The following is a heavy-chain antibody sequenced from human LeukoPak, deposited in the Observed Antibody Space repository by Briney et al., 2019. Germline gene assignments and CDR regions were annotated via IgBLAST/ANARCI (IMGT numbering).Heavy chain of an antibody. V-gene: IGHV3-20*04. D-gene: IGHD3-10*01. CDR2: INWNGGST. CDR1: GFTFDDYG. CDR3: AREESQVVRGVIRSGYYYYYMDV. J-gene: IGHJ6*03. Sequence: PGGSLRLSCAASGFTFDDYGMSWVRQAPGKGREWVSGINWNGGSTGYADSVKGRFTISRDNAKNSLYLQMNSLRAEDTALYYCAREESQVVRGVIRSGYYYYYMDVWGKGTTVTVSS.